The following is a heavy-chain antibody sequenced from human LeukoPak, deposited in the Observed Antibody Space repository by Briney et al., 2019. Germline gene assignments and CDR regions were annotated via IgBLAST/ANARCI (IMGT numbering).Heavy chain of an antibody. CDR1: GGSISTSNYY. Sequence: SETLSLTCTVSGGSISTSNYYWGWIRQPPGKGLEWIGTIYYSGYTYYNPSLESRVTIFVDTSKNQFSLKLSSVTAADTAVYYCAGRYYGSGTNWFDPWGQGTLVTVSS. CDR3: AGRYYGSGTNWFDP. CDR2: IYYSGYT. V-gene: IGHV4-39*01. D-gene: IGHD3-10*01. J-gene: IGHJ5*02.